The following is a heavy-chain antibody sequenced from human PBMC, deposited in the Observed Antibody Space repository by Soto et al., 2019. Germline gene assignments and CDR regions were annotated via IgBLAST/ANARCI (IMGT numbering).Heavy chain of an antibody. J-gene: IGHJ5*02. CDR3: ARRGLHANWFDP. CDR2: IIPIFGTA. D-gene: IGHD4-4*01. Sequence: SVKVSCKASGGTFSSYAISWVRQAPGQGLEWMGGIIPIFGTANYAQKFQGRVTITADESTSTAYMELSSLRSEDTAVYYCARRGLHANWFDPRGQGTLVTVSS. CDR1: GGTFSSYA. V-gene: IGHV1-69*13.